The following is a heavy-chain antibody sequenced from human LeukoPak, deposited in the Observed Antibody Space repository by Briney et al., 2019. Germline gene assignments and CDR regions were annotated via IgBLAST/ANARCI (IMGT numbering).Heavy chain of an antibody. V-gene: IGHV3-30*09. J-gene: IGHJ4*02. CDR3: ARSYPTSRLVGTFDY. Sequence: PGGSLRLSCAASGFTFSSYAMHWVRQAPGKGLEWVAVISYGGSNKYYADSVKGRFAISRDNSKNTLYLQMNSLRAEDTAVYYCARSYPTSRLVGTFDYWGQGTLVTVSS. CDR1: GFTFSSYA. CDR2: ISYGGSNK. D-gene: IGHD3-9*01.